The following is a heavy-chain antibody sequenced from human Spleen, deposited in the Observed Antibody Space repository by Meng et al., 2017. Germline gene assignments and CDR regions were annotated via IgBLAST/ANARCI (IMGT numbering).Heavy chain of an antibody. CDR1: GFTFSSYA. CDR2: ISGSGGST. CDR3: AKEKTSSGYYPSAFDI. J-gene: IGHJ3*02. Sequence: GESLKISCAASGFTFSSYAMSWVRQAPGKGLEWVSAISGSGGSTYYADSVKGRFTISRDNSKNTLYLQMNSLRAEDTAVYYCAKEKTSSGYYPSAFDIWGQGTMVTVSS. V-gene: IGHV3-23*01. D-gene: IGHD3-22*01.